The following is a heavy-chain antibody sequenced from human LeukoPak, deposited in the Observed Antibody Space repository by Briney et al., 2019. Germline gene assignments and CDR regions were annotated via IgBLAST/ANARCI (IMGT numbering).Heavy chain of an antibody. CDR1: GGTFNSYA. D-gene: IGHD3-9*01. CDR2: IIPIVGTA. Sequence: ASVKVSCKASGGTFNSYAISWVRQAPGQGLEWMGGIIPIVGTANYAQKFQGRVTITTDESTSTAYMELSSLRSEDTAVYYCARGSPYYDILTGYSYYYYYYYMDVWGKGTTVTVSS. CDR3: ARGSPYYDILTGYSYYYYYYYMDV. J-gene: IGHJ6*03. V-gene: IGHV1-69*05.